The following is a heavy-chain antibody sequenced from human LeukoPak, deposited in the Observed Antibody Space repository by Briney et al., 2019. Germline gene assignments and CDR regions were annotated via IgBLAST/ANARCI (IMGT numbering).Heavy chain of an antibody. CDR3: ARDLITIFGVVHYYFDY. D-gene: IGHD3-3*01. J-gene: IGHJ4*02. Sequence: ASVKVSCKASGYTFTSYAMHWVRQAPGQRLEWMGWINAGYGNTKYSQKFQGRVTITRDTSASTAYMELSSLRSEDTAVYYCARDLITIFGVVHYYFDYWGQGTLVTVSS. CDR2: INAGYGNT. V-gene: IGHV1-3*01. CDR1: GYTFTSYA.